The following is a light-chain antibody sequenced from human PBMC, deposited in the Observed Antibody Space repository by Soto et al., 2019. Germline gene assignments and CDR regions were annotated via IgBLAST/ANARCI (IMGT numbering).Light chain of an antibody. Sequence: EIVLTQSPGTLSLSPGERATLSCRASQSVSSRLAWYQQKPGQAPRLLISGASSRATGTPDRFSGSGSATEFTLTISSLQSEDFAVYYCQQFATSPLTFGGGTKVDIK. CDR3: QQFATSPLT. CDR2: GAS. V-gene: IGKV3-20*01. J-gene: IGKJ4*01. CDR1: QSVSSR.